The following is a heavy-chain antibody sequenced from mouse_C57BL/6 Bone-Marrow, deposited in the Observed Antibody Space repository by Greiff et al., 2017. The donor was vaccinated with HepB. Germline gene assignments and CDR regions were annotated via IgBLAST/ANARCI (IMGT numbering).Heavy chain of an antibody. CDR2: FHPYNDDT. D-gene: IGHD1-1*01. Sequence: VQLQESGAELVKPGASVKMSCKASGYTFTTYPIEWMKQNHGKSLEWIGNFHPYNDDTKYNEKFKGKATLTVEKSSSTVYLELSRLTSDDSAAYYCARGHYGSSYWYFDVWGTGTTVTVSS. CDR1: GYTFTTYP. J-gene: IGHJ1*03. V-gene: IGHV1-47*01. CDR3: ARGHYGSSYWYFDV.